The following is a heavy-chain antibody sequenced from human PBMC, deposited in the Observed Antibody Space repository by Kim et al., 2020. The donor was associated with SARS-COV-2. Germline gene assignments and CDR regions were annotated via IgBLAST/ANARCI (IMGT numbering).Heavy chain of an antibody. J-gene: IGHJ5*02. Sequence: GGSLRLSCAVSGFTITNDIISWVRQAPEKGLEWVSTISGGRTYYREPMKGRFTIPRDISKNTVYLQMDSLRDEDTAVYYCAKPSAGTQGWFDPWGQGTQVIVSS. CDR2: ISGGRT. CDR1: GFTITNDI. D-gene: IGHD1-1*01. V-gene: IGHV3-23*01. CDR3: AKPSAGTQGWFDP.